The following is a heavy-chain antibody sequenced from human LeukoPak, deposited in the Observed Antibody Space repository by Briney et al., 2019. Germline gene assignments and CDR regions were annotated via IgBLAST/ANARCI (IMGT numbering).Heavy chain of an antibody. J-gene: IGHJ4*02. V-gene: IGHV4-30-4*08. CDR2: ISYSGTP. CDR1: GGSINTANYY. D-gene: IGHD4-17*01. Sequence: SQTLSLTCNVSGGSINTANYYWTWIRQPPGKGLEWIGYISYSGTPYYNPSLNSRVTVSLDTSKNQFSLILNSVTAADTAMYYCARDRYGDFEDYWGQGTLVTVSS. CDR3: ARDRYGDFEDY.